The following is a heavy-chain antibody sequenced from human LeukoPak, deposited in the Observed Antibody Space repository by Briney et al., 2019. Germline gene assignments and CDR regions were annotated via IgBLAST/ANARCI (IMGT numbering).Heavy chain of an antibody. CDR3: ARHTVVTGLNWLDP. D-gene: IGHD2-15*01. J-gene: IGHJ5*02. V-gene: IGHV4-38-2*01. CDR1: GDSISGGNY. Sequence: SETLSLTCAVSGDSISGGNYWGWIRRPPGKGLEWIGSMYHSGNTYYNPSLKSRVAISVDTSKNQFSLKLNSVTAADTAVYYCARHTVVTGLNWLDPWGQGTLVTVSS. CDR2: MYHSGNT.